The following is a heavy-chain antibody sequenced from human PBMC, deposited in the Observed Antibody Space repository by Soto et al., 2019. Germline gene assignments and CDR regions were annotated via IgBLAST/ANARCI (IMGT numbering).Heavy chain of an antibody. CDR3: ATGGGWLQNSILRGLYFDY. CDR1: GGSIRGSY. V-gene: IGHV4-59*01. CDR2: ISYTGSA. D-gene: IGHD6-19*01. Sequence: SETLSLTCSVSGGSIRGSYGSWIRQPPGKGLEWIASISYTGSATHNPSLKSRVSVSVDTTENQCSLKLPSVTAADTATYYCATGGGWLQNSILRGLYFDYWGQGALVTVSS. J-gene: IGHJ4*02.